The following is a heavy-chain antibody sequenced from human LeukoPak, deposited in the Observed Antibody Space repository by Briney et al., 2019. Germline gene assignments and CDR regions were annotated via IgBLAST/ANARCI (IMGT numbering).Heavy chain of an antibody. Sequence: SGPTLLNLTQTCTLTCNFSGFLLSTRAVGLGWTGQHPGKALQWLALIYWDDNKRYSPSLKSRLTITKDTYTNQVVLTMTNMDPVDTATYYCAHRQWSLNAFDIWGQGTMVTVSS. CDR1: GFLLSTRAVG. D-gene: IGHD1-26*01. CDR3: AHRQWSLNAFDI. V-gene: IGHV2-5*02. J-gene: IGHJ3*02. CDR2: IYWDDNK.